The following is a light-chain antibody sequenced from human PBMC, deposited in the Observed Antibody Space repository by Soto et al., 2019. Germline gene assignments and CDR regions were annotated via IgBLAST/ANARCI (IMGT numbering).Light chain of an antibody. Sequence: DIQMPQSPSSLSASVGDRVTITWRASQTIDNSLTWYRQRPGEVPKSLIYAATTLQRGVPSRFSGGGSGTEFTLTISSLQPEDSAIYYCQQSAKMPRTFGQGTKVEI. V-gene: IGKV1-39*01. CDR1: QTIDNS. CDR3: QQSAKMPRT. J-gene: IGKJ1*01. CDR2: AAT.